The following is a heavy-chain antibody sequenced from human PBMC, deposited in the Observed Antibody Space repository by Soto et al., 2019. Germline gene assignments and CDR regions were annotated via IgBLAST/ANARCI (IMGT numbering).Heavy chain of an antibody. CDR3: ARLLAIFGVVMGPFDY. CDR2: IYYSGST. J-gene: IGHJ4*02. V-gene: IGHV4-59*08. CDR1: GGSISSYY. D-gene: IGHD3-3*02. Sequence: SETLSLTCTVSGGSISSYYWSWIRQPPGKGLEWIGYIYYSGSTNYNPSLKSRVTISVDTSKNQFSLKLSSVTAADTAVYYCARLLAIFGVVMGPFDYWGQGTLVTVSS.